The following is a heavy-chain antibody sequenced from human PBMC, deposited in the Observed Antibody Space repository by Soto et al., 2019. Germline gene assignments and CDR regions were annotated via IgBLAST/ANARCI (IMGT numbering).Heavy chain of an antibody. D-gene: IGHD3-22*01. Sequence: GGSLRLSCTASVFTFSNAWMSWVRQAPGKGLEWIGRIKGESDGGTTDYATPVKGRFSISRDQSKDTLYLHMNSLKTEDTAVYYCTTGLSNGYYNFDYWGQGTPVTVSS. CDR2: IKGESDGGTT. J-gene: IGHJ4*02. CDR1: VFTFSNAW. CDR3: TTGLSNGYYNFDY. V-gene: IGHV3-15*01.